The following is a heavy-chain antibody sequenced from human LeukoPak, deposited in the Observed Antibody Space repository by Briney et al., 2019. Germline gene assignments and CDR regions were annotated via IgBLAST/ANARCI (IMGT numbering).Heavy chain of an antibody. CDR3: ARREYSYGH. J-gene: IGHJ4*02. Sequence: GGSLRLSCAASGFTVSSNYMSWVRQAPGKGLEWVSAISGSGGSTYYADSVKGRFTISRDNSKNTLYLQMNSLRAEDTAVYYCARREYSYGHWGQGTLVTVSS. V-gene: IGHV3-23*01. D-gene: IGHD5-18*01. CDR2: ISGSGGST. CDR1: GFTVSSNY.